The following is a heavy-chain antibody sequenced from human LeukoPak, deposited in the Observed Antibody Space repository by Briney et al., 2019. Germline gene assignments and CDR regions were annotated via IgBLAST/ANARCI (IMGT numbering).Heavy chain of an antibody. CDR1: GFTFSSYA. CDR2: ISSNGGST. V-gene: IGHV3-64*01. CDR3: AKDRVGYCSGGSCYSEAYWFDP. Sequence: QPGGSLRLSCAASGFTFSSYAMHWVRQAPGKGLEYVSAISSNGGSTSYANSVKGRFTISRDNSKNTLYLQMGSLRAEDMAVYYCAKDRVGYCSGGSCYSEAYWFDPWGQGTLVTVSS. J-gene: IGHJ5*02. D-gene: IGHD2-15*01.